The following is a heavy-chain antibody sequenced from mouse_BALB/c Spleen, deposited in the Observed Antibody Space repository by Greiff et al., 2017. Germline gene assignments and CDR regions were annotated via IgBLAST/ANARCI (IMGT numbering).Heavy chain of an antibody. Sequence: VQLQQSGAELAKPGASVKMSCKASGYTFTSYWMPWVKQRPGQGLDWIGSINPSTGYTESNQKFKDKATLTADKPSSTAYMQLSSLTSEDSAVYYCARSGHYYGSRRNYFDYWGQGTTLTVSS. V-gene: IGHV1-7*01. J-gene: IGHJ2*01. D-gene: IGHD1-1*01. CDR3: ARSGHYYGSRRNYFDY. CDR1: GYTFTSYW. CDR2: INPSTGYT.